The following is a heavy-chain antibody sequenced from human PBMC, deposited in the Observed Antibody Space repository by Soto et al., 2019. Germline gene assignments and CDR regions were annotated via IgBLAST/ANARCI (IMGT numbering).Heavy chain of an antibody. D-gene: IGHD6-13*01. V-gene: IGHV4-39*01. J-gene: IGHJ6*02. Sequence: SETLSLTCTVSGGSISSSSYYWGWIRQPPGKGLEWIGSIYYSGSTYYNPSLKSRVTISVDTSKNQFSLKLSSVAAADTAVYYCARQAAGSIYYYYYYGMDVWGQGTTVTVSS. CDR2: IYYSGST. CDR1: GGSISSSSYY. CDR3: ARQAAGSIYYYYYYGMDV.